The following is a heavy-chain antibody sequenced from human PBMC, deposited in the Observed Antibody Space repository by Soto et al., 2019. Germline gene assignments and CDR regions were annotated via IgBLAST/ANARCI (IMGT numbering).Heavy chain of an antibody. V-gene: IGHV5-10-1*01. D-gene: IGHD6-19*01. CDR3: ASHSSGWENYYYYGMDV. CDR2: IDPSDSYT. CDR1: GYSFTSYW. Sequence: GESLKISCKGSGYSFTSYWISWVRQMPGKGLEWMGRIDPSDSYTNYSPSFQGHVTISADKSISTACLQWSSLKASDTAMYYCASHSSGWENYYYYGMDVWGQGTTVTVSS. J-gene: IGHJ6*02.